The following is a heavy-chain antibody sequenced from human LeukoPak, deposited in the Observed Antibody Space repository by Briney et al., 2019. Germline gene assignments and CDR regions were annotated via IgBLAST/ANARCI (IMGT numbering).Heavy chain of an antibody. V-gene: IGHV3-30-3*01. CDR1: GYTFTSYG. CDR2: ISYDGSNK. Sequence: SCKASGYTFTSYGISWVRQAPGKGLEWVAVISYDGSNKYYADSVKGRFTISRDNSKNTLYLQMNSLRAEDTAVYYCASPTTVTTYWGQGTLVTVSS. D-gene: IGHD4-17*01. CDR3: ASPTTVTTY. J-gene: IGHJ4*02.